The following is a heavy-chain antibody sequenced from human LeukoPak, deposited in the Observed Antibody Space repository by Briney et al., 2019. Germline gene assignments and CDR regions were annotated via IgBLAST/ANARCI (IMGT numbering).Heavy chain of an antibody. CDR1: GFTFSSYS. V-gene: IGHV3-21*01. Sequence: GSLRLSCAASGFTFSSYSMNWVRQAPGKGLEWVSSISSGSSYIYYADSVKGRFTISRDNAKNSLYLQMNSPRAEDTAVYYCARDPSSGWYGYWGQGTLVTASS. CDR3: ARDPSSGWYGY. D-gene: IGHD6-19*01. CDR2: ISSGSSYI. J-gene: IGHJ4*02.